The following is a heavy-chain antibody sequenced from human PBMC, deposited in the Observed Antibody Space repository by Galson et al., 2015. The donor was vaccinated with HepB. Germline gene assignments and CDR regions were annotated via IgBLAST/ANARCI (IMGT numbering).Heavy chain of an antibody. J-gene: IGHJ4*02. CDR2: ISAYNGNT. Sequence: SVKVSCKASGYTFTSYGIGWVRQAPGQGLEWMGWISAYNGNTNYAQKLQGRVTMTTDTSTSTAYMELRSLRSDDTAVYYCARLYYYGSGSYRIIDYWGQGTLVTVSS. D-gene: IGHD3-10*01. V-gene: IGHV1-18*04. CDR1: GYTFTSYG. CDR3: ARLYYYGSGSYRIIDY.